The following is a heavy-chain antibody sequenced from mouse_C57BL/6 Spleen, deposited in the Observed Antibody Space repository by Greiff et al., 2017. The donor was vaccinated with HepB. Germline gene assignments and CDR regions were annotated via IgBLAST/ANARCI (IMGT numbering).Heavy chain of an antibody. Sequence: QVQLQQPGAELVKPGASVKLSCKASGYTFTSYWMHWVKQRPGQGLEWIGMIHPNSGSTNYNEKFKSKATLTVDKSSSTAYMQLSSLASEDSAVYDCAELGGRWYFDVWGTGTTVTVSS. J-gene: IGHJ1*03. CDR1: GYTFTSYW. CDR2: IHPNSGST. V-gene: IGHV1-64*01. CDR3: AELGGRWYFDV.